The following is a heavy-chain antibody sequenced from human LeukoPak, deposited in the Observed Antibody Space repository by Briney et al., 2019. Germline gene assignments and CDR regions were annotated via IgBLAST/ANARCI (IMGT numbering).Heavy chain of an antibody. CDR3: ARDPHRIQDIAMVL. J-gene: IGHJ4*02. D-gene: IGHD5-18*01. CDR1: GGSISSGGYY. V-gene: IGHV4-30-2*01. Sequence: SQTLSLTCTVSGGSISSGGYYWSWIRQPPGKGLEWIGYIYHSGSTYYNPSLKSRVTISVDRSKNQFSLKLSSVTAADTAVYYCARDPHRIQDIAMVLWGQGTLVTVSS. CDR2: IYHSGST.